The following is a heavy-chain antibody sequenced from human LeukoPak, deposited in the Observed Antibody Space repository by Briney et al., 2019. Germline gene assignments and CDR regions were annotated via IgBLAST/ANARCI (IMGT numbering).Heavy chain of an antibody. CDR1: GITFSSFW. CDR3: ARPIVATNLDY. V-gene: IGHV3-7*05. CDR2: IKQDGSEK. D-gene: IGHD5-12*01. J-gene: IGHJ4*02. Sequence: GGSLRLSCAASGITFSSFWMSWVRQAPGKGLEWVANIKQDGSEKYYVDSVKGRYTISRDNAKNSLYLQMNSLRAEDTAVYYCARPIVATNLDYWGQGTLVTVST.